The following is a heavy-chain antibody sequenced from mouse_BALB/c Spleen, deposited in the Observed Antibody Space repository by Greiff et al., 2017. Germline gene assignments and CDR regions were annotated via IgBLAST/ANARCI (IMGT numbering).Heavy chain of an antibody. V-gene: IGHV5-4*02. J-gene: IGHJ4*01. Sequence: EVKVVESGGGLVKPGGSLKLSCAASGFTFSDYYMYWVRQTPEKRLEWVATISDGGSYTYYPDSVKGRFTISRDNAKNNLYLQLSSLKSEDTAMYYCARAGFTTVGDDWGQGTSVTVSS. D-gene: IGHD1-1*01. CDR3: ARAGFTTVGDD. CDR2: ISDGGSYT. CDR1: GFTFSDYY.